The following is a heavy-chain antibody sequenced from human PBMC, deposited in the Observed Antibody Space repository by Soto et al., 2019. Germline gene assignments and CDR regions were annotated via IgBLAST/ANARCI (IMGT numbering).Heavy chain of an antibody. D-gene: IGHD4-17*01. CDR3: AKDSTDLQYYGDYIYLYQH. CDR2: ISGSGGST. V-gene: IGHV3-23*01. CDR1: GFTFSSYA. Sequence: GGSLRLSCAASGFTFSSYAMSWVRQAPGKGLEWVSAISGSGGSTYYEDSVKGRFTISRDNSKNTLYLQMNSLRAEDKAVYYCAKDSTDLQYYGDYIYLYQHWGQGTLVTVSS. J-gene: IGHJ1*01.